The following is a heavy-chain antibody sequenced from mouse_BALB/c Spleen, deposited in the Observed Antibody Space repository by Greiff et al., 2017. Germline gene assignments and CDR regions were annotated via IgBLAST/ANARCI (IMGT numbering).Heavy chain of an antibody. D-gene: IGHD2-1*01. CDR1: GFSLTSYG. J-gene: IGHJ4*01. V-gene: IGHV2-2*02. Sequence: VQRVESGPGLVQPSQSLSITCTVSGFSLTSYGVHWVRQSPGKGLEWLGVIWSGGSTDYNAAFISRLSISKDNSKSQVFFKMNSLQANDTAIYYCARNNYGNSYYAMDYWGQGTSVTVSS. CDR3: ARNNYGNSYYAMDY. CDR2: IWSGGST.